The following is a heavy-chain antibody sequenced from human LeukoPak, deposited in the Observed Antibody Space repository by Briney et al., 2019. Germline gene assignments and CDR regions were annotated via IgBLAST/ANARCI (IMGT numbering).Heavy chain of an antibody. D-gene: IGHD1-26*01. V-gene: IGHV3-7*04. CDR2: IKEDGSET. Sequence: GGSLRLSCVASAFSFSSNWMSWVRQAPGKGLEWVASIKEDGSETYYVDSVKGRFTISRDNAKNSLYLQMNSLRAEDTAVYYCARDLHPRYYLPDYWGQGTLVTVSS. CDR3: ARDLHPRYYLPDY. J-gene: IGHJ4*02. CDR1: AFSFSSNW.